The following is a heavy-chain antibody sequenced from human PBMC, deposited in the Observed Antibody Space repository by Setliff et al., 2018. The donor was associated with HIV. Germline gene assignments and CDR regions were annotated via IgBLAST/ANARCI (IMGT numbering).Heavy chain of an antibody. D-gene: IGHD2-2*01. J-gene: IGHJ4*02. CDR2: INHNKSS. CDR3: ARQKKSSSWSPNDY. Sequence: SLTCAVYGESLSDYYWSWIRQPPGKGLEWIGEINHNKSSDYNPSLKSRVTMSVDTSKNQFSLKVKSVTAADTAVYYCARQKKSSSWSPNDYWGQGTLVTVSS. CDR1: GESLSDYY. V-gene: IGHV4-34*01.